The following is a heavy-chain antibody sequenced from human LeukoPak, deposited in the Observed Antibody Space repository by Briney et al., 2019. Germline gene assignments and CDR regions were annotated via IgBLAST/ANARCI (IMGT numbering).Heavy chain of an antibody. J-gene: IGHJ4*02. V-gene: IGHV3-7*03. Sequence: GGSLRLSCAASGFSFSTYWMTWVRQAPGKGLEWVAIIKPDGSEKYYVDSVKGRFTISRDNAENSLFLQMNGLRPEDTAVFYCARGQYTDGLSYWGQGTLVTVSS. CDR1: GFSFSTYW. CDR2: IKPDGSEK. CDR3: ARGQYTDGLSY. D-gene: IGHD5-24*01.